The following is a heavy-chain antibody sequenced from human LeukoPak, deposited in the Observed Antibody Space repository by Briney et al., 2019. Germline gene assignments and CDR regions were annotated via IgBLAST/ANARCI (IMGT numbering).Heavy chain of an antibody. CDR1: GFTFSSYS. Sequence: QTGGSLRLSCAASGFTFSSYSMNWVRQAPGKGLEWVSYISSSSSTIYYADSVKGRFTISRDNAKNSLYLQMNSLRAEDTAVYYCARDLGSNYLPYNWFDPWGQGTLVTVSS. J-gene: IGHJ5*02. V-gene: IGHV3-48*01. D-gene: IGHD4-11*01. CDR2: ISSSSSTI. CDR3: ARDLGSNYLPYNWFDP.